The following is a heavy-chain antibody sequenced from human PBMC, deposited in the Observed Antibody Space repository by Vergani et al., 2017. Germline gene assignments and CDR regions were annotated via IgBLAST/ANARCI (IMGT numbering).Heavy chain of an antibody. V-gene: IGHV4-34*01. CDR3: ARKRGYCSSTSCYRYYYHYGMDV. CDR2: INHSGST. Sequence: QVQLQQWGAGLLKPSETLSLTCAVYGGSFSGYYWSWIRQPPGKGLEWIGEINHSGSTNYNPSLKSRVTISVDTSKNQFSLKLSSVTAADTAVYYCARKRGYCSSTSCYRYYYHYGMDVWGQGTTVTVSS. CDR1: GGSFSGYY. D-gene: IGHD2-2*01. J-gene: IGHJ6*02.